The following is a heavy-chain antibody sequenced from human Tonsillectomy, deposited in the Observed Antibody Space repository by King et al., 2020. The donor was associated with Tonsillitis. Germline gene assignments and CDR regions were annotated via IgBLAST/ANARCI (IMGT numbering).Heavy chain of an antibody. D-gene: IGHD3-3*01. CDR1: GGSMNFYY. J-gene: IGHJ6*02. Sequence: QLQESGPGLVKPSETLSLTCSVSGGSMNFYYWSWIRQPPGKGLEWIGYIYYNGSTNYNSSLKSRVTISVDTSKNHFSLKLSSVSAADTAVYYCASDKVFCRWSVFCMDVWGQGTTFIVSS. CDR3: ASDKVFCRWSVFCMDV. V-gene: IGHV4-59*01. CDR2: IYYNGST.